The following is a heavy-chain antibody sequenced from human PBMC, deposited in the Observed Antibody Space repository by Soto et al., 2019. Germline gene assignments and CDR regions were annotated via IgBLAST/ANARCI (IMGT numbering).Heavy chain of an antibody. V-gene: IGHV4-34*01. D-gene: IGHD6-6*01. CDR3: ARAWYSSSEYWFDP. CDR1: GGSFSGYY. J-gene: IGHJ5*02. CDR2: INHSGST. Sequence: PSETLSLTCAVYGGSFSGYYWSWIRQPPGKGLEWIGEINHSGSTNYNPSLKSRVTISVDTSKNQFSLKLSSVTAADTAVYYCARAWYSSSEYWFDPWGQGTLVTVSS.